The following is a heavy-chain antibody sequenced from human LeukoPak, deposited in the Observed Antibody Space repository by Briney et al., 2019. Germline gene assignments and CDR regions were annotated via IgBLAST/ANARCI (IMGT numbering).Heavy chain of an antibody. Sequence: PSETLSPTCTVSGGSISSYYWSWIRQPPGKGLEWIGYIYYSGSTNYNPSLKSRVTISVDTSKNQFSLKLSSVTAADTAVYYCARDATVADDAFDIWGQGTMVTVSS. J-gene: IGHJ3*02. CDR3: ARDATVADDAFDI. D-gene: IGHD4-23*01. CDR1: GGSISSYY. CDR2: IYYSGST. V-gene: IGHV4-59*01.